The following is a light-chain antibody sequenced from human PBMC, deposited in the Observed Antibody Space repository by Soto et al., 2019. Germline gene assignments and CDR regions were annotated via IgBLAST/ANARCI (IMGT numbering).Light chain of an antibody. Sequence: EIVLTQSPGTLSLSPGERATLSCRASQSVGSTYLAWYQQKPGRAPRLLIYGTSNRATGVPDRFSGSGSGTDFTLTISNLDPEDYAVYYCQQFGDSPKWTFGQGTRVDIK. V-gene: IGKV3-20*01. J-gene: IGKJ1*01. CDR3: QQFGDSPKWT. CDR2: GTS. CDR1: QSVGSTY.